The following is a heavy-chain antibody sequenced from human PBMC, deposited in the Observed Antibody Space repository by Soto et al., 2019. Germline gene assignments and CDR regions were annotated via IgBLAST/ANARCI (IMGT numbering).Heavy chain of an antibody. J-gene: IGHJ3*02. CDR3: ARRPTITMNDRVAFDI. CDR1: GYSFTSYW. CDR2: IYPGDSDT. Sequence: XDSLTSSWKGSGYSFTSYWIGLVGQMPGKGLEWMGIIYPGDSDTRYSPSFQGQVTISADKSISTAYLQWSSLKASDTAMYYCARRPTITMNDRVAFDIWGQGTMVTVSS. V-gene: IGHV5-51*01. D-gene: IGHD3-22*01.